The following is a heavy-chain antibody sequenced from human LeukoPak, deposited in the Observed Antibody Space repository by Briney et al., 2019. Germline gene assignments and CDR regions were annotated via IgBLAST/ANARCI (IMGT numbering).Heavy chain of an antibody. CDR1: GYSISSGYY. D-gene: IGHD5-18*01. J-gene: IGHJ4*02. CDR2: IYHSGST. CDR3: ARDGPTYTAAVGFDY. V-gene: IGHV4-38-2*02. Sequence: RPSETLSLTCTVSGYSISSGYYWGWIRQPPGKGLEWIGSIYHSGSTYYNPSLKSRVTMSVDTSKNQFSLKLSSVTAADTAVYYCARDGPTYTAAVGFDYWGQGTLVTVSS.